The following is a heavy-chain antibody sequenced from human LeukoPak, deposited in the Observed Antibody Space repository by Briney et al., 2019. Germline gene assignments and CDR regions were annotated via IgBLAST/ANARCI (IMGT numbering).Heavy chain of an antibody. D-gene: IGHD6-6*01. J-gene: IGHJ6*03. Sequence: SVKVSCKASGGTFSSYAISWVRRAPGQGLEWMGGIIPIFGTANYAQKFQGRVTITTDESTSTAYMELSSLRSEDTAVYYCARALRIAARPEYYYYMDVWGKRTTVTVSS. CDR1: GGTFSSYA. CDR3: ARALRIAARPEYYYYMDV. V-gene: IGHV1-69*05. CDR2: IIPIFGTA.